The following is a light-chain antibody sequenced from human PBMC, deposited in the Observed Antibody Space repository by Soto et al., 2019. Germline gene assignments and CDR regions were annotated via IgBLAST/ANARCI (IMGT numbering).Light chain of an antibody. J-gene: IGKJ4*01. V-gene: IGKV3-20*01. CDR3: QQDGSSPPFT. CDR2: GAS. CDR1: QRVSSSY. Sequence: EIVLTQSPGTLSLSPGARATLSCSASQRVSSSYLAWYQQKPGQAHRLLIYGASSRATGIPESFSGSGYGTDFTLTISRLEPDDFEVYYCQQDGSSPPFTFGGGTKVEIK.